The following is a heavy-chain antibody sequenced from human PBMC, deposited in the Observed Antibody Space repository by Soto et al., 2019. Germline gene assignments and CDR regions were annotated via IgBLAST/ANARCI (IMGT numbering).Heavy chain of an antibody. V-gene: IGHV3-43*01. Sequence: GGSLRLSCAASGFTFDDYTMHWVRQAPGKGLEWVSLISWDGGSTYYADSVKGRFTISRDNSKNSLYLQMNRLRTEDTALYYCANDKGDYCSSTSCYVTGLDYWGQGTLVTVSS. D-gene: IGHD2-2*01. J-gene: IGHJ4*02. CDR2: ISWDGGST. CDR3: ANDKGDYCSSTSCYVTGLDY. CDR1: GFTFDDYT.